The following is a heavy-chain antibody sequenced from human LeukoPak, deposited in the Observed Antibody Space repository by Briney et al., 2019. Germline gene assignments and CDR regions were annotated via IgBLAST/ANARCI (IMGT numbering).Heavy chain of an antibody. CDR1: GFTFSSSA. V-gene: IGHV3-23*01. J-gene: IGHJ4*02. CDR3: ALRDDSSAYGSTY. Sequence: GGSLRLSCAASGFTFSSSAMNWVRQAPGKGLEWVSTISGSGGSTYYADSVKGRFTISRDNSKNTLYLQMNSLRAEDTAVYYCALRDDSSAYGSTYWGQGTLVPVSS. D-gene: IGHD3-22*01. CDR2: ISGSGGST.